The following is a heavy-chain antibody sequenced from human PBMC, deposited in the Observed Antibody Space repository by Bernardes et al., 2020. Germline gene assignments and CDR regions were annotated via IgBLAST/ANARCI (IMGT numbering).Heavy chain of an antibody. CDR1: GYNFVAYW. D-gene: IGHD6-13*01. CDR3: VRRIAPRETTREYYGLDV. Sequence: GASLKISCQGSGYNFVAYWIGWVRQMPGRGLEWMGVIFPGDSDTRYSPSFRGQVTISVDASTDTAFLHWDSLKASDTAIYYCVRRIAPRETTREYYGLDVWGLGTTVTVSS. J-gene: IGHJ6*02. V-gene: IGHV5-51*01. CDR2: IFPGDSDT.